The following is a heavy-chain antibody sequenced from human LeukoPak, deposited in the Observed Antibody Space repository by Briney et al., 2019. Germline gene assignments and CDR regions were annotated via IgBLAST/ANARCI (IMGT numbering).Heavy chain of an antibody. CDR1: GFTISGYW. D-gene: IGHD3-22*01. V-gene: IGHV3-7*03. CDR2: IKPDGSEK. J-gene: IGHJ4*02. CDR3: AKNELYYYDSSGYISPQVVY. Sequence: GGSLRISCAASGFTISGYWMRWLRQAPGKGLEGVANIKPDGSEKHYIHSVKGRFTISRDNAENSLYLKMNSLRAEDTAVYYWAKNELYYYDSSGYISPQVVYWGQGTLVTVS.